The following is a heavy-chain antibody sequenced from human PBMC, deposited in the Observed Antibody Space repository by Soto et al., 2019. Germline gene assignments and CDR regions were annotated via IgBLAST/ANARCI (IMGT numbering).Heavy chain of an antibody. J-gene: IGHJ4*02. CDR1: GGTFSSSA. Sequence: QVQLVQSGAEVKKPGSSVKVSCKASGGTFSSSAISWVRQAPGQGLEWMGGIIPIFGTANYAQKFQGRVTITADESTSTAYMELSSLRSEDTAVYYCARVISDFWPSFYFDYWGQGTLVTVSS. CDR2: IIPIFGTA. V-gene: IGHV1-69*01. CDR3: ARVISDFWPSFYFDY. D-gene: IGHD3-3*01.